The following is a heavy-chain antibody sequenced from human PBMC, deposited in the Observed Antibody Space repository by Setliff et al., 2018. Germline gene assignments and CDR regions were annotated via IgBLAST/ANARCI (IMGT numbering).Heavy chain of an antibody. CDR1: GFTFTDYG. D-gene: IGHD2-2*01. Sequence: ASVKVSCKSSGFTFTDYGITWVRQAPGQGLEWVGWISPYSGNTYYAPKFQGRITMTTDTSTTTAYMELKSLRSDDTAIYYCSRLVRYCTRTSCQRLSGDDYWGQGALVTVSS. J-gene: IGHJ4*02. CDR3: SRLVRYCTRTSCQRLSGDDY. CDR2: ISPYSGNT. V-gene: IGHV1-18*01.